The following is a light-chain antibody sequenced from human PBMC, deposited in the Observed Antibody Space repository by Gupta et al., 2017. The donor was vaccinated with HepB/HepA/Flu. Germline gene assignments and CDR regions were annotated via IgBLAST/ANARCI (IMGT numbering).Light chain of an antibody. J-gene: IGKJ4*01. CDR1: QSVLYNSNNKNY. CDR2: WAS. Sequence: DIVMTQSPDSLAESLGERGTINCKSSQSVLYNSNNKNYLAWYQQKPGQPPKLLIYWASSRESGVPERFSGSGSGKDFTLTISSLQAEDVAVYYCQQHYSTPLTFGGGTKVEIK. V-gene: IGKV4-1*01. CDR3: QQHYSTPLT.